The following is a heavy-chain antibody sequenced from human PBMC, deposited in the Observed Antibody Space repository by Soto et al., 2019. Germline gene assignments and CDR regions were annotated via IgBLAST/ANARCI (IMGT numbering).Heavy chain of an antibody. CDR2: MSHSGGT. V-gene: IGHV4-34*01. J-gene: IGHJ3*02. Sequence: QVQLQQWGAGLLKPSETLSLTCAVYGGSVSSGSYYWSWIRQPPGKGLEWIGEMSHSGGTHFNPSRKSRVTISVDTSKNQFSRKMSSVTAADTALYYCARVERGTATTVVDAFDIWGPGTMVTVSS. D-gene: IGHD1-1*01. CDR3: ARVERGTATTVVDAFDI. CDR1: GGSVSSGSYY.